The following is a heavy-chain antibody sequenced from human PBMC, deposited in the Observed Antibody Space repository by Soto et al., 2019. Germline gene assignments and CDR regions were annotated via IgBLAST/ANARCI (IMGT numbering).Heavy chain of an antibody. D-gene: IGHD1-1*01. V-gene: IGHV1-8*01. CDR2: MNPNRGNT. CDR1: GYTFTSYD. Sequence: QVQLVQSGAEVKKPGASVKVSCKASGYTFTSYDINWVRQATGQGLEWMGWMNPNRGNTGYAQKFQGRVTMTRNTSISTAYMELSSLRSEDTAVYYCARSALEPYYSYYYMDVWGKGTTVTVSS. CDR3: ARSALEPYYSYYYMDV. J-gene: IGHJ6*03.